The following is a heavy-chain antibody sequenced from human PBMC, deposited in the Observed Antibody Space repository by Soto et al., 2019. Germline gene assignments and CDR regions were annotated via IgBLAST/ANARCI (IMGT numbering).Heavy chain of an antibody. CDR1: DGYISGYY. V-gene: IGHV4-34*01. CDR2: INHSGST. D-gene: IGHD3-10*01. Sequence: SETLSLTCAVYDGYISGYYWSWIRQHPGKGLEWIGEINHSGSTNYNPSLKSRVTISVDTSKNQFSLKLRSVTAADTAVYYCARVSGIYYYGMEVWGQGTTVTVSS. CDR3: ARVSGIYYYGMEV. J-gene: IGHJ6*02.